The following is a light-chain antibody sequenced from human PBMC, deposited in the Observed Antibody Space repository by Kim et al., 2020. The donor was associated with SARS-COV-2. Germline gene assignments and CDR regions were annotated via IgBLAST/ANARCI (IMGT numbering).Light chain of an antibody. CDR3: AAWDDSLNGPM. CDR1: TSNIGRNT. V-gene: IGLV1-44*01. J-gene: IGLJ3*02. Sequence: QSVLTQPPSASGTPGQGVTISCSGSTSNIGRNTVHWYQQLPGTAPKLLIYRDNQRPSGVPDRFSGSKSGTSASLAISGLQSEDEADYHCAAWDDSLNGPMFGGGTQLTVL. CDR2: RDN.